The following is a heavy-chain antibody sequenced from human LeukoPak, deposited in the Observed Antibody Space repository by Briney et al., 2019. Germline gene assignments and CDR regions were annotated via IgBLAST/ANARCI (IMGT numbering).Heavy chain of an antibody. CDR3: ARTGRPRYCSGGSCYPAYNRFDP. D-gene: IGHD2-15*01. Sequence: ASVKVSCKASGGTFSSYAIGWVRQAPGQGLEWMGGIIPIFGTANYAQKFQGRVTITADKSTSTAYMELSSLRSEDTAVYYCARTGRPRYCSGGSCYPAYNRFDPWGQGTLVTVSS. V-gene: IGHV1-69*06. CDR1: GGTFSSYA. CDR2: IIPIFGTA. J-gene: IGHJ5*02.